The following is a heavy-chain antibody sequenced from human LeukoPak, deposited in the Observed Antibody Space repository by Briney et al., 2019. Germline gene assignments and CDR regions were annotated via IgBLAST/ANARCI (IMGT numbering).Heavy chain of an antibody. V-gene: IGHV4-34*01. CDR3: AGGVAVAGTYFDY. CDR2: INHSGST. D-gene: IGHD6-19*01. CDR1: GGSFSGYY. Sequence: PSETLSLTCAVYGGSFSGYYWSWIRQPPGKGLEWIGEINHSGSTNYNPSLKSRVTISVDTSKSQFSLKLSSVTAADTAVYYCAGGVAVAGTYFDYWGQGTLVTVSS. J-gene: IGHJ4*02.